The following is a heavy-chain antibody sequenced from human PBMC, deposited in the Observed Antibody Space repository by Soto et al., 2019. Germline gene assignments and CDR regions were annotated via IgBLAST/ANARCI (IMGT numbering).Heavy chain of an antibody. CDR2: IYSSGST. CDR3: ARGQRFSDWFDP. D-gene: IGHD3-3*01. Sequence: PSETLSLTCTVSGGAISTYYLTWIRQPAGKGLEWIGRIYSSGSTKYNPSLQSRVTMSLDTSNNQFSLRLTSVTAADTAVYYCARGQRFSDWFDPWGQGTLVTVSS. J-gene: IGHJ5*02. V-gene: IGHV4-4*07. CDR1: GGAISTYY.